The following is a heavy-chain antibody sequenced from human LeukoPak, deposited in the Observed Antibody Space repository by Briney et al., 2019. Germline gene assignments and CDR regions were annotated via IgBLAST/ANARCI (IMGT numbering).Heavy chain of an antibody. J-gene: IGHJ6*03. V-gene: IGHV3-9*01. CDR2: ISWNSDKI. CDR1: GFNFDDYA. Sequence: GGSPRLSCAASGFNFDDYAMHWVRQAPGKGLEWVSGISWNSDKIGYADSVKGRFTISRDNAKKSLYLQMNSPRPEDTALYYCAKSGIFQGYYFYYMDVWGKGTTVTISS. CDR3: AKSGIFQGYYFYYMDV. D-gene: IGHD2-15*01.